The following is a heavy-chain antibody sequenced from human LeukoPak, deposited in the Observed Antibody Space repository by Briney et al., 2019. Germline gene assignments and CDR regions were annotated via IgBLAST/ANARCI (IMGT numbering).Heavy chain of an antibody. CDR2: IYYSGST. D-gene: IGHD2-21*02. Sequence: GSLRLSCAASGFTFSSYSMNWVRQPPGKGLEWIGSIYYSGSTYYNPSLKSRVTISVDTSKNQFSLKLSSVTAADTAVYYCARLSIYCGGDCYITHFDYWGQGTLVTVSS. J-gene: IGHJ4*02. CDR3: ARLSIYCGGDCYITHFDY. CDR1: GFTFSSYS. V-gene: IGHV4-39*07.